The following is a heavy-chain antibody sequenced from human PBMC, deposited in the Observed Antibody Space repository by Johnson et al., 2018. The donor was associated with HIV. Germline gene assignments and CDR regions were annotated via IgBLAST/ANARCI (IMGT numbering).Heavy chain of an antibody. J-gene: IGHJ3*02. CDR3: ATSTASDALDI. CDR2: ISYDGSNK. Sequence: QMQLVESGGGVVQPGRSLRLSCAASGFTFSSYGMHWVRQAPGKGLECVAVISYDGSNKYYADSVKGRFTISRDNSKNTLFLQMNSLRADDTAMYYCATSTASDALDIWGQGTMVTVSS. CDR1: GFTFSSYG. D-gene: IGHD1-1*01. V-gene: IGHV3-30*03.